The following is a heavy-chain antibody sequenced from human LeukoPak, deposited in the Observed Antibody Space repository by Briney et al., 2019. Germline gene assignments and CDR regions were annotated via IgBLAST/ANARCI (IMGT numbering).Heavy chain of an antibody. D-gene: IGHD3-10*01. Sequence: SGTLSLTCTVSGGSIGSGYYWGWIRQPPGKGLEWIGSIYDSGSTYYNPSLKSRVTISVDTSKNQFSLKLNSVTAADTAVYYCARHYGPWGQGTLVTVSS. CDR3: ARHYGP. CDR2: IYDSGST. V-gene: IGHV4-39*01. CDR1: GGSIGSGYY. J-gene: IGHJ5*02.